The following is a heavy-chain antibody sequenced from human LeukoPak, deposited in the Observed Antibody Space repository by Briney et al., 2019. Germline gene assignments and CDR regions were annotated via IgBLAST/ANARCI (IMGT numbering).Heavy chain of an antibody. Sequence: SETPSLTCTVSGGSISSYYWSWIRQPPGKGLEWIGYIYYSGSTNYNPSLKSRVTISVDTSKNQFSLKLSSVTAADTAVYYCARIVGATLWYFDYWGQGTLVTVSS. CDR1: GGSISSYY. V-gene: IGHV4-59*01. D-gene: IGHD1-26*01. CDR2: IYYSGST. J-gene: IGHJ4*02. CDR3: ARIVGATLWYFDY.